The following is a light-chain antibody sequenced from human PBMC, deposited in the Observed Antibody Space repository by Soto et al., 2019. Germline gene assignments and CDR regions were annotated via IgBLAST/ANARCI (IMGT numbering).Light chain of an antibody. CDR3: MQTKQLPVT. V-gene: IGKV2D-29*01. J-gene: IGKJ1*01. CDR2: EVS. CDR1: QSVLHSDGKTH. Sequence: DILLTQSPLSLSVTPGQSASISCSSSQSVLHSDGKTHLYWYLQRPGQPPHLLIYEVSHRFSGVPDRFSGRGSGTDFTLSVSRVEAEDVEVYYCMQTKQLPVTFGQGAKVDIK.